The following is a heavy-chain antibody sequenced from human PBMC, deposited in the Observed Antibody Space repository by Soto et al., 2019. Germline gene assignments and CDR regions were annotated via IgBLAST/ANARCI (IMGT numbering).Heavy chain of an antibody. Sequence: QVQLVQSGAEVKKPGASVKVSCKASGYTFTSYGISWVRQAPGQGLEWMGWISAYNGNTNYAQKLQGRVTMTTDKAPRTAYMERRGLRSEDPAVFYCARDTPPLGYWGQGTRVTVSS. CDR3: ARDTPPLGY. V-gene: IGHV1-18*01. J-gene: IGHJ4*02. CDR1: GYTFTSYG. CDR2: ISAYNGNT.